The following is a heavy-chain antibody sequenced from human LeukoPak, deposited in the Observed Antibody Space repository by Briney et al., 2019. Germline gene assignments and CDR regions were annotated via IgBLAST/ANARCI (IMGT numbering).Heavy chain of an antibody. D-gene: IGHD6-6*01. CDR1: GYSFTSYW. CDR3: ARTYIAARPGACYYMDV. V-gene: IGHV5-51*03. CDR2: IYPGDSDT. J-gene: IGHJ6*03. Sequence: GESLKISCKGSGYSFTSYWIGWVRQMPGKGLEWMRIIYPGDSDTRYSPSFQGQVTISADKSISTAYLQWSSLKASDTAMYYCARTYIAARPGACYYMDVWGKGTTVTVSS.